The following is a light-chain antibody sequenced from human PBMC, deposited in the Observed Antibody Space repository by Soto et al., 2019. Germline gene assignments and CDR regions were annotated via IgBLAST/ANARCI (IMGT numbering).Light chain of an antibody. V-gene: IGKV3-15*01. Sequence: EIVLTQSPVNLSMSPGGRATLSCMASQSISDNLAWSQQKPGQAPRLLIYGASIRATGIPARFSGSGSGTEFTLTINSLQSEDFAVYYCQQYNNWPPFTFGQGTKVDIK. J-gene: IGKJ1*01. CDR3: QQYNNWPPFT. CDR1: QSISDN. CDR2: GAS.